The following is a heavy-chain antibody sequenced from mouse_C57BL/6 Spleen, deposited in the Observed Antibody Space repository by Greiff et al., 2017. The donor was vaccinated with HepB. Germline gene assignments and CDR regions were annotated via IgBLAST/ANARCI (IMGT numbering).Heavy chain of an antibody. D-gene: IGHD2-2*01. J-gene: IGHJ2*01. CDR3: ARGAGDGYDARFDY. Sequence: QVQLKQPGTELVKPGASVKLSCKASGYTFTSYWMHWVKQRPGQGLEWIGNINPSNGGTNYNEKFKSKATLTVDKSSSTAYMQLSSLTSEDSAVYYCARGAGDGYDARFDYWGQGTTLTVSS. CDR2: INPSNGGT. V-gene: IGHV1-53*01. CDR1: GYTFTSYW.